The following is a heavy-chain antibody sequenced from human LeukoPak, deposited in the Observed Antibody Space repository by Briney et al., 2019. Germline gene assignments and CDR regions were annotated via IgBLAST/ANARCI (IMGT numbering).Heavy chain of an antibody. J-gene: IGHJ5*02. CDR2: SDVESGEI. Sequence: ASVKVSCKLSGFALKDSSIDWGRQAPGKGVEWMGGSDVESGEIIYAQELQGRVTMTEDTSTDTAYMELSSLRSDDTAVYYCSSPYFYESDTWGQGTLVIVSS. D-gene: IGHD3-9*01. CDR1: GFALKDSS. V-gene: IGHV1-24*01. CDR3: SSPYFYESDT.